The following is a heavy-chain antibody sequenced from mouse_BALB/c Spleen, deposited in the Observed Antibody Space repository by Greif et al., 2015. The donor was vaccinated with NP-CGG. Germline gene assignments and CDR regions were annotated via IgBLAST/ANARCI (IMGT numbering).Heavy chain of an antibody. D-gene: IGHD2-3*01. Sequence: VHVKQSGAELVKPGASVKLSCTASGFNIKDPYMPWVKQRPEQGLEWIGRIDPANGNTKYDPKFQGKATIKADTSSNTASLHIRRLTLTDAAVDYCARRGGWLLPFAYWGQGTLVTVSA. CDR3: ARRGGWLLPFAY. J-gene: IGHJ3*01. V-gene: IGHV14-3*02. CDR2: IDPANGNT. CDR1: GFNIKDPY.